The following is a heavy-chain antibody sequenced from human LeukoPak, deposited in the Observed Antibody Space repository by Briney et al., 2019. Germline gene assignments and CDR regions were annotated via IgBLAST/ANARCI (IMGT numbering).Heavy chain of an antibody. D-gene: IGHD3-22*01. Sequence: GRSLRLSCAASGFTSSSYAMHWVRQAPGKGLEWVALISYDGSNKYYADSVKGRFTISRDNSKNTLCLQMNSLRAEDTAVYYCARTYYYDSSGYSNPGGYWGQGTLVTVSS. V-gene: IGHV3-30-3*01. CDR1: GFTSSSYA. J-gene: IGHJ4*02. CDR2: ISYDGSNK. CDR3: ARTYYYDSSGYSNPGGY.